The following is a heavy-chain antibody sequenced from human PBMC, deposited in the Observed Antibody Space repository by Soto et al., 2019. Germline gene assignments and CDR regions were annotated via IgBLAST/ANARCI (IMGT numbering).Heavy chain of an antibody. J-gene: IGHJ5*02. D-gene: IGHD3-3*01. V-gene: IGHV4-34*01. Sequence: PSATLSLTCAVYGGSFSGYYWSWIRQPPGKGLEWIGEINHSGSTNYNPSLKSRVTISVDTSRNQFSLKLSSVTAADTAVYYCARGPFQRGSYDFWSGYYRGWFDPWGQGILVTVSS. CDR2: INHSGST. CDR3: ARGPFQRGSYDFWSGYYRGWFDP. CDR1: GGSFSGYY.